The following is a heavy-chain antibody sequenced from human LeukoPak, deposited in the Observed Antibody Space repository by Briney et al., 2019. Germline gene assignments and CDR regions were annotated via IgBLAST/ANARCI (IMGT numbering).Heavy chain of an antibody. V-gene: IGHV4-59*01. CDR3: ASHVLGSGTRLGP. CDR1: NGFIKGYY. J-gene: IGHJ5*02. Sequence: PSETLSLTCSVSNGFIKGYYWSWLRQPPGKGLEWLGYVSYTGTTNYNPSLQSRATISVDTYKNEFSLRLNSVTAADTAVYYCASHVLGSGTRLGPWGQGILVTVSP. D-gene: IGHD2-15*01. CDR2: VSYTGTT.